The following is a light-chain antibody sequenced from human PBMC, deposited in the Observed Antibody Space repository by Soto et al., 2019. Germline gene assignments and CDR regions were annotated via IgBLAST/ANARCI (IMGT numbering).Light chain of an antibody. J-gene: IGKJ3*01. CDR2: SAS. Sequence: ETVLTQSPGTLSLSPGERATLSCRASQSVSNNKLDWYQQKPGQAPSLLIYSASSRATGVPDRFSVSGSGTDFTLTISRLEPEDFAVYSCQHYGTSRVTFGPGKKLDIK. CDR3: QHYGTSRVT. CDR1: QSVSNNK. V-gene: IGKV3-20*01.